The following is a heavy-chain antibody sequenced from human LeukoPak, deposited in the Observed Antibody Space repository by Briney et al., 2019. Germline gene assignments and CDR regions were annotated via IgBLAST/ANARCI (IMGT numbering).Heavy chain of an antibody. CDR3: AKDRGRRSYDAVDY. CDR1: GFTFSIYG. Sequence: GRSLRLSCAASGFTFSIYGMHWVRQAPGKGLEWVSVIWYDGSNKYYADPVKGRFTISRDNSKNTLYLEMNSLRAEDMAVYYCAKDRGRRSYDAVDYWGQGTQVTVSS. V-gene: IGHV3-33*06. D-gene: IGHD1-26*01. CDR2: IWYDGSNK. J-gene: IGHJ4*02.